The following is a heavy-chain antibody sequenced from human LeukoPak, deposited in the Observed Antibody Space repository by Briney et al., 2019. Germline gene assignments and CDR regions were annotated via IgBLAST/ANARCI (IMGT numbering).Heavy chain of an antibody. CDR2: IYHSGST. Sequence: SETLSLTCTVSGYSISSGYYWGWIRQPPGKGLEWIGSIYHSGSTYYNPSLKSRVTISVDTSKNQFSLKLSSVTAADTAVYYCARDVKYYGSGRSFDYWGQGTLVTVSS. J-gene: IGHJ4*02. CDR1: GYSISSGYY. CDR3: ARDVKYYGSGRSFDY. V-gene: IGHV4-38-2*02. D-gene: IGHD3-10*01.